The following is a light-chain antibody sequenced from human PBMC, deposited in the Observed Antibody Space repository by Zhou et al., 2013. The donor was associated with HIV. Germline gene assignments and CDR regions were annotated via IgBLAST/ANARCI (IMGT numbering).Light chain of an antibody. J-gene: IGKJ1*01. CDR3: LQSNSYPLT. V-gene: IGKV1-5*03. CDR2: KAS. Sequence: DIQMTQSPSTLSASVGDRVTITCRASQSLGTWLAWYQQKPGKAPNLLVYKASNLESGVPSRFSGSGSGTEFTLTISSLQPDDFATYYCLQSNSYPLTFGQGTKVEI. CDR1: QSLGTW.